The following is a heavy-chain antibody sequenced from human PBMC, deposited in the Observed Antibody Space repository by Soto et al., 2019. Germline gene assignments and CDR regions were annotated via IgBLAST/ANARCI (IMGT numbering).Heavy chain of an antibody. J-gene: IGHJ4*02. CDR3: ARHTYYSGRPTTVNPSDY. CDR2: IYPGDSDT. V-gene: IGHV5-51*01. D-gene: IGHD1-26*01. CDR1: GYSFTSYW. Sequence: GESLKISCKGSGYSFTSYWIGWVCQMPGKGLEWMGIIYPGDSDTRYSPSFQGQVTISADKSISTAYLQWSSLKASDTAMYYCARHTYYSGRPTTVNPSDYWGQGTLVTVSS.